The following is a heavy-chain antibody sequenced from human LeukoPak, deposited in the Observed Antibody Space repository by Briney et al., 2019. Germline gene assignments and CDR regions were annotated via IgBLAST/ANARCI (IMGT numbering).Heavy chain of an antibody. J-gene: IGHJ4*02. CDR2: ISGSGGST. D-gene: IGHD2-15*01. CDR3: AKGGDIVVVVAAIKY. CDR1: GFTFSSYA. V-gene: IGHV3-23*01. Sequence: PGGSLRLSCAASGFTFSSYAMSWVRQAPGKGLEWVSAISGSGGSTYYADSVKGRFTISRDNSKNTLYLQMNSLRAEDTAVYYCAKGGDIVVVVAAIKYWGQGTLVTVSS.